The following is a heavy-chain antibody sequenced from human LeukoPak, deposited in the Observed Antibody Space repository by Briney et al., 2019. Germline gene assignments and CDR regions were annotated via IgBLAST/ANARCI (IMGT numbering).Heavy chain of an antibody. J-gene: IGHJ4*02. V-gene: IGHV4-59*01. Sequence: SETLSLTCTVSGGSISSYNWNWIRQSPGKGLEWIGNIYYTGSTNYNPSFKGRVTISVDTSKNQFSLRLTSVTAADTAVFYCARGVSGWYWLDYWGRGTLVTVSS. CDR1: GGSISSYN. CDR3: ARGVSGWYWLDY. D-gene: IGHD6-19*01. CDR2: IYYTGST.